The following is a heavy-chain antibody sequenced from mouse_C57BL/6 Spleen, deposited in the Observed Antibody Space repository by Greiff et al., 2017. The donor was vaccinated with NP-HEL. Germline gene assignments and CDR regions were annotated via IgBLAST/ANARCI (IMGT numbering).Heavy chain of an antibody. D-gene: IGHD4-1*02. CDR3: ARFNCEIAMDY. J-gene: IGHJ4*01. V-gene: IGHV7-3*01. CDR2: IRNKANGYTT. Sequence: EVQLVESGGGLVQPGGSLSLSCAASGFTFTDYYMSWVRQPPGKALEWLGFIRNKANGYTTEYSASVKGRFTISRDNSQSILYLQMNALRAEDSATYYCARFNCEIAMDYWGQGTSVTVSS. CDR1: GFTFTDYY.